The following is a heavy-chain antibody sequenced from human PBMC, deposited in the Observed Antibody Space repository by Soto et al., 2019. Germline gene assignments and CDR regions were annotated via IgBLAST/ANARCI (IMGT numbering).Heavy chain of an antibody. J-gene: IGHJ4*02. CDR2: IYHSGST. CDR1: GGSISRSNW. V-gene: IGHV4-4*02. D-gene: IGHD3-9*01. CDR3: ARSITFDWLFFDN. Sequence: PSETLSLTCAVSGGSISRSNWWSWVRQPPGKGLEWIGEIYHSGSTNYHPSLKSRVTISVDKSKNQFFLKLTSLTAADTAVYYCARSITFDWLFFDNWGQGTLVTVSS.